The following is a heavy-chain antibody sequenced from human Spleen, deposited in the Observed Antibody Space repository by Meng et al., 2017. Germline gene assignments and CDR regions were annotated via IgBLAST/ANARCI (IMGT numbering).Heavy chain of an antibody. J-gene: IGHJ4*02. CDR3: ARDEDISAAGKLFGDY. Sequence: QVQLLQLGVAGKKPGALVKGPCKASGYTSPDYWLHWVRRAPGQGLEWMGRINPKSGDTHYAQRFQGRVTMTGDTSISTAYMELSGLRSDDTAMYYCARDEDISAAGKLFGDYWGQGTLVTVSS. D-gene: IGHD6-13*01. V-gene: IGHV1-2*06. CDR2: INPKSGDT. CDR1: GYTSPDYW.